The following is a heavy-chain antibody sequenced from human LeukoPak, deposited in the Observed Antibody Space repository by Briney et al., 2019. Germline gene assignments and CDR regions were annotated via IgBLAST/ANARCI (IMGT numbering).Heavy chain of an antibody. V-gene: IGHV3-7*01. CDR2: IRQDGGEK. J-gene: IGHJ4*01. D-gene: IGHD6-13*01. Sequence: PGGSLRLSCAVSGFTFTSYWMNWVRQAPGKGPEWVASIRQDGGEKSYVDSVKGRFTISRDNTKNSLYLQMSSLRAEDMAVYYCARDGTAPGLYFDLWGQGTLVTVSS. CDR3: ARDGTAPGLYFDL. CDR1: GFTFTSYW.